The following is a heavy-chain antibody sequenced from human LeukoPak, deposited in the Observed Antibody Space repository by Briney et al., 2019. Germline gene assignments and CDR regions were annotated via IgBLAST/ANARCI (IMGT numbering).Heavy chain of an antibody. J-gene: IGHJ6*02. V-gene: IGHV1-8*01. CDR2: MSPNSGST. Sequence: GASVRVSCKASGYTFTSYDVNWVRQAPGQGLEWMGWMSPNSGSTGYAQKFQGRVTMTRSASISTAYMELSSLRSEDTAVYYCARVGYYGMDVWGQGTTVTVSS. CDR1: GYTFTSYD. D-gene: IGHD3-16*01. CDR3: ARVGYYGMDV.